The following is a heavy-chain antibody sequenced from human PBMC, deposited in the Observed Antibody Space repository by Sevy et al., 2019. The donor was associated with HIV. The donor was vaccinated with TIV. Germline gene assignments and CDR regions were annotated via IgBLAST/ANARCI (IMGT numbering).Heavy chain of an antibody. J-gene: IGHJ4*02. D-gene: IGHD4-17*01. Sequence: GGCLRLSWAASGFIFSSYEMSWVRQAPGKGLEWVSHISQSGGTTYYSDSVKGRFTISIDNAKNSLYLQMNSLRAEDTAIYYCARDLPPSATTVAHFDYWGQGTLVTVSS. CDR3: ARDLPPSATTVAHFDY. V-gene: IGHV3-48*03. CDR2: ISQSGGTT. CDR1: GFIFSSYE.